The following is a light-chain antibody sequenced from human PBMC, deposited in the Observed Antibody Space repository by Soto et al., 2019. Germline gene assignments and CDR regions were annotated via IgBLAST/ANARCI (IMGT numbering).Light chain of an antibody. CDR3: QQYESFPQT. CDR1: QSINNY. V-gene: IGKV1-5*03. Sequence: DIQMTQSPSTLSASVGDRVTITCRASQSINNYLAWYQQKPRKAPKLLIYKASTLESGVPSRLSGGGSGTEFTLSISSLQPDDFATYYKQQYESFPQTFGQGTKVDI. J-gene: IGKJ1*01. CDR2: KAS.